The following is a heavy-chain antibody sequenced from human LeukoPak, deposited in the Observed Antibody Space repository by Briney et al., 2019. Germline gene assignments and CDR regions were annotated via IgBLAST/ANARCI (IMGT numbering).Heavy chain of an antibody. J-gene: IGHJ4*02. Sequence: ASVNVSCKASGYTFTSYTMHWVRQAPGQRLEWMGWINVDNGNTKCSQKFQGRVTITRDTSASTAYMELSSLTSEDTAVYYCARDKAQWLASIDYWDQGTLVTVSS. V-gene: IGHV1-3*01. CDR3: ARDKAQWLASIDY. CDR1: GYTFTSYT. D-gene: IGHD6-19*01. CDR2: INVDNGNT.